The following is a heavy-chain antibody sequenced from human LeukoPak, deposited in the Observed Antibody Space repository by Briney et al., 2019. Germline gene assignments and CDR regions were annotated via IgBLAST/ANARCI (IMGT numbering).Heavy chain of an antibody. CDR2: IYTSGST. CDR1: GGSISSYY. CDR3: AREDSSGYYEPFDY. D-gene: IGHD3-22*01. J-gene: IGHJ4*02. Sequence: SETLSLTCTVSGGSISSYYWSWIRQPAGKGLGWIGRIYTSGSTNYNPSLKSRVTMSVDTSKNQFSLKLSSVTAADTAVYYCAREDSSGYYEPFDYWGQGTLVTVSS. V-gene: IGHV4-4*07.